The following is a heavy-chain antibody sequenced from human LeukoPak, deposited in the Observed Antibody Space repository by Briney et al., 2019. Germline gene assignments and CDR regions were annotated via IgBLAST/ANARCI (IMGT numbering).Heavy chain of an antibody. D-gene: IGHD3-10*01. CDR1: GFTFSTYC. CDR2: INQDASKN. J-gene: IGHJ3*02. Sequence: GGSLRLSCAASGFTFSTYCMSWVRQAPGKGLEWVANINQDASKNYYADSVTGRFTISRDNSKNTLYLQMNSLRAEDTAVYYCAKGHSPYYYGSGSYGDAFDIWGQGTMVTVSS. V-gene: IGHV3-7*01. CDR3: AKGHSPYYYGSGSYGDAFDI.